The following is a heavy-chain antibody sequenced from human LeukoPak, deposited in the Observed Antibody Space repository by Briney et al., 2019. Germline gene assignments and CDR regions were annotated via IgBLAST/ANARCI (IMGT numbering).Heavy chain of an antibody. V-gene: IGHV1-2*02. CDR2: INPNSGGT. CDR1: GYTFTSYY. D-gene: IGHD3-22*01. J-gene: IGHJ5*02. CDR3: ARQDGHYYDSSGHHPADWFDP. Sequence: GASVKVSCKASGYTFTSYYMHWVRQAPGQGLEWMGWINPNSGGTNYAQKFQGRVTMTRDTSISTAYMELSRLRSDDTAVYYCARQDGHYYDSSGHHPADWFDPWGQGTLVTVSS.